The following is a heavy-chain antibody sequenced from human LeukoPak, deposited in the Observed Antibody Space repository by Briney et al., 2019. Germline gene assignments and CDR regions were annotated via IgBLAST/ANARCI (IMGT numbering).Heavy chain of an antibody. CDR2: IWSDGSNK. J-gene: IGHJ4*02. CDR1: GLSFSDYG. V-gene: IGHV3-33*01. D-gene: IGHD6-13*01. Sequence: GGSLRLSCVVSGLSFSDYGMHWVRQAPGKGLEWVAVIWSDGSNKYYADSVKGRFIISRDNSKNTVYLQMNTLRADDTAVYSCASAAGPFDHWGQGTLVTVSS. CDR3: ASAAGPFDH.